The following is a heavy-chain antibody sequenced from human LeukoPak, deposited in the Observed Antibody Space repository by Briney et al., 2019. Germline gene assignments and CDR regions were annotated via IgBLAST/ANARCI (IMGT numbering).Heavy chain of an antibody. Sequence: ASVKLSCKACGYTFPSYDINWVRQGPGQGLEWMGIINPSDGSTSYAQKFQGRVTMTRDTSTSTVYMELSSLRSEDTAVYYCALIIGGLPTFDYWGQGTLVTVSS. D-gene: IGHD2/OR15-2a*01. CDR1: GYTFPSYD. V-gene: IGHV1-46*01. CDR3: ALIIGGLPTFDY. CDR2: INPSDGST. J-gene: IGHJ4*02.